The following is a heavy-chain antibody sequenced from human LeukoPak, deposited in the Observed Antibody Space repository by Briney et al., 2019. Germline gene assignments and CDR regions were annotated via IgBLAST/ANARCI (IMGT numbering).Heavy chain of an antibody. Sequence: SETLSLTCAVYGGSFSGYYWSWIRQPPGKGLEWIGEINHSGSTNHNPSLKSRVTISVDTSKNQFSLKLSSVTAADTAVFYCARGLLRYYGSGPGYWGQGTLVTVSS. CDR1: GGSFSGYY. J-gene: IGHJ4*02. CDR3: ARGLLRYYGSGPGY. D-gene: IGHD3-10*01. CDR2: INHSGST. V-gene: IGHV4-34*01.